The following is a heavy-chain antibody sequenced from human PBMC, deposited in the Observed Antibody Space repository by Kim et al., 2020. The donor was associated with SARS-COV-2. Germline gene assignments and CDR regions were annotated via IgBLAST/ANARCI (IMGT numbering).Heavy chain of an antibody. D-gene: IGHD3-22*01. Sequence: YYAESVEGRFTIPRDNCKNTLYMQMNRLGAEDTAVYYCNMIIVVKGVAYWGQGTLVTVSS. CDR3: NMIIVVKGVAY. J-gene: IGHJ4*02. V-gene: IGHV3-30*02.